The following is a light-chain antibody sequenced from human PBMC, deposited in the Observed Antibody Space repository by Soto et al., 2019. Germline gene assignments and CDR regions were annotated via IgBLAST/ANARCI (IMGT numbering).Light chain of an antibody. Sequence: QSVLTQPPSASGTPGQRVTISCSASSGSLSVDWYQHLPGTAPKLLIYSNYQRPSGVPDRFSVSKSGTSASLVISGLQSEDDADYYCAGRDDSLSGLYVFGTGTKVTVL. CDR1: SGSLS. CDR3: AGRDDSLSGLYV. CDR2: SNY. J-gene: IGLJ1*01. V-gene: IGLV1-44*01.